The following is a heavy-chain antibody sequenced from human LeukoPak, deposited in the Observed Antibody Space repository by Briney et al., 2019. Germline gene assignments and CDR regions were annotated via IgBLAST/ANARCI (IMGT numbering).Heavy chain of an antibody. CDR1: GGSISSGGYY. J-gene: IGHJ4*02. D-gene: IGHD3-10*01. CDR2: IYYSGST. Sequence: SETLSLTCTVSGGSISSGGYYWSWIRQHPGKGLEWIGYIYYSGSTYYNPSLKSRVTISVDTSKNQFSLKLSSVTAADTAVYYCARGWFGELTYYFDYWGQGTLVTVSS. CDR3: ARGWFGELTYYFDY. V-gene: IGHV4-31*03.